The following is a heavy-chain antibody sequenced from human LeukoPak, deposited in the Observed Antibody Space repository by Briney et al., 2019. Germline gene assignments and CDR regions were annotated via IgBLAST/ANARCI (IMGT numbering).Heavy chain of an antibody. Sequence: SEALSLTCTVSGVPISDYSWGWIRQSPGKGLEWIGYFSYSGSTNYTPSLKSRVTISVDTSKNQFSLRLRSVTAADTAVYYCARSGFTLRKGYTYGDYSYYMDVWGIGTTVTIS. D-gene: IGHD5-18*01. J-gene: IGHJ6*03. V-gene: IGHV4-59*01. CDR3: ARSGFTLRKGYTYGDYSYYMDV. CDR1: GVPISDYS. CDR2: FSYSGST.